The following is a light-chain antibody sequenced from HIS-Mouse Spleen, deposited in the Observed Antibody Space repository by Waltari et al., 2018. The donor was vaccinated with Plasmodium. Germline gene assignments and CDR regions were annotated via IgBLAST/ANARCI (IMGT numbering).Light chain of an antibody. CDR1: QDISNY. V-gene: IGKV1-33*01. Sequence: DIQMTQSQSSLSASVGYRATITCQASQDISNYLNWYRQKPGKAPKLLIYDASNLETGVPSRFSGSGSETDFTFTIGSLQPEDVATYYCQKYNSAPPTFGGGTKVEIK. CDR3: QKYNSAPPT. J-gene: IGKJ4*01. CDR2: DAS.